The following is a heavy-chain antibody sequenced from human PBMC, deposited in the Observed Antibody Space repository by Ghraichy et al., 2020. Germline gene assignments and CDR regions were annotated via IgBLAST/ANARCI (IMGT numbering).Heavy chain of an antibody. CDR2: IYYSGST. J-gene: IGHJ4*02. D-gene: IGHD6-19*01. CDR1: GGSVSSGSYY. CDR3: AREWARIAVADY. V-gene: IGHV4-61*01. Sequence: PETLSLTCTVSGGSVSSGSYYWSWIRQPPGKGLEWIGYIYYSGSTNYNPSLKSRVTISVDTSKNQFSLKLSSVTAADTAVYYCAREWARIAVADYWGQGTLVTVSS.